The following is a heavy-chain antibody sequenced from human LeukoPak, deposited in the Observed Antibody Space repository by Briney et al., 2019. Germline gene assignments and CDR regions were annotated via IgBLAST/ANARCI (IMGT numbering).Heavy chain of an antibody. D-gene: IGHD6-19*01. CDR1: GCGFASYW. J-gene: IGHJ4*02. Sequence: GESLKISCKGSGCGFASYWIGWVRQVPGKGLEFMGVIYPGDSDTRYRPSFQGQVTISADKSISTAYLQWSSLKASDTAMYYCARPLGGSGWRFDYWGQGTLVTVSS. CDR2: IYPGDSDT. CDR3: ARPLGGSGWRFDY. V-gene: IGHV5-51*01.